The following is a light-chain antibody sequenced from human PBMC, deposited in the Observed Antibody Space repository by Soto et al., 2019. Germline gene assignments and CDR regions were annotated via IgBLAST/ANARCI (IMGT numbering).Light chain of an antibody. CDR2: DAS. CDR3: HQYDDWPPVT. J-gene: IGKJ4*01. CDR1: QSVSSY. Sequence: IVMTQSPATLSVSPGERSTLSCRASQSVSSYFAWYQQKPGQAPRLLVYDASTRATGIPARFRGFGSGTEFTLTISSLKPQDFAVYYCHQYDDWPPVTFGGGTKVDIK. V-gene: IGKV3-15*01.